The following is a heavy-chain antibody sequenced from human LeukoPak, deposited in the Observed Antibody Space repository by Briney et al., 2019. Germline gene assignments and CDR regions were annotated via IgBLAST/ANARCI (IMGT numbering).Heavy chain of an antibody. CDR1: GGSISSYY. CDR2: IYTSGST. CDR3: ARDVDNSGWYPNFDY. D-gene: IGHD6-19*01. J-gene: IGHJ4*02. Sequence: SETLSLTCTVSGGSISSYYWSWIRQPAGKGLEWIGRIYTSGSTNYNPSLKSRVTMSVDTSKNQFSLKLSSVTAADTAVYYCARDVDNSGWYPNFDYWGQGTLVTVSS. V-gene: IGHV4-4*07.